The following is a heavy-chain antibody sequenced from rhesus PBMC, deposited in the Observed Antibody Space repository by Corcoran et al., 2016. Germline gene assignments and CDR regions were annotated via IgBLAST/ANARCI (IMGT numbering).Heavy chain of an antibody. J-gene: IGHJ6*01. CDR1: GGSISDRYY. V-gene: IGHV4S7*01. CDR2: IYGSRGNT. Sequence: QVQLQESGPGLVKPSETLALTCAVSGGSISDRYYWNWIRQPPGKGLEWIGNIYGSRGNTNYSPSLKRRVTISKDASKNQFSLKLSSVTAADTAVYYCARSVGGLDSWGHGVVVTVSS. D-gene: IGHD6-37*01. CDR3: ARSVGGLDS.